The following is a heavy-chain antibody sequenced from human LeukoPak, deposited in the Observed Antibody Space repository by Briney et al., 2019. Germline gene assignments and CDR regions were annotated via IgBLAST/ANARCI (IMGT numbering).Heavy chain of an antibody. J-gene: IGHJ6*03. CDR1: GGSISRYY. D-gene: IGHD6-13*01. V-gene: IGHV4-59*12. CDR2: IYYSGST. CDR3: ARGIAAAGYYYYYYMDV. Sequence: SSETLSLTCTVSGGSISRYYWSWIRQTPGKGLERIGYIYYSGSTNYNPSLKSRVTISVDTSKNQFSLKLSSGTAADTAVYYCARGIAAAGYYYYYYMDVWGKGTTVTVSS.